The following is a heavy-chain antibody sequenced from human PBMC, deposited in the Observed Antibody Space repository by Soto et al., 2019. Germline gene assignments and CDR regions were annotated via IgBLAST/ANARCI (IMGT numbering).Heavy chain of an antibody. V-gene: IGHV3-30*18. CDR2: ISYDGSNK. CDR1: GFTFSSYG. CDR3: AKDSRYFDWPHYYYGMDV. Sequence: PGGSLRLSCAASGFTFSSYGMHWVRQAPGKGLEWVAVISYDGSNKYYADSVKDRFTISRDNSKNTLYLQMNSLRAEDTAVYYCAKDSRYFDWPHYYYGMDVWGQGTTVTVSS. J-gene: IGHJ6*02. D-gene: IGHD3-9*01.